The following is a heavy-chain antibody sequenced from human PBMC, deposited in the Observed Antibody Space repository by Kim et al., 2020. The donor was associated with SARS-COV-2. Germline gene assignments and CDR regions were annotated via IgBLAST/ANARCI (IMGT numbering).Heavy chain of an antibody. V-gene: IGHV4-59*13. CDR1: GGSISSYY. D-gene: IGHD2-2*01. CDR2: SYYSGST. CDR3: ARLDCSSTSCLLGELEPGAGGI. Sequence: SETLSLTCTVSGGSISSYYWSWIRQPPGKGLEWIWYSYYSGSTNYNPSLKIRVTISVDTSKNQFSLKLSSVTAADTAVECCARLDCSSTSCLLGELEPGAGGIWGQGKMVTVSS. J-gene: IGHJ3*02.